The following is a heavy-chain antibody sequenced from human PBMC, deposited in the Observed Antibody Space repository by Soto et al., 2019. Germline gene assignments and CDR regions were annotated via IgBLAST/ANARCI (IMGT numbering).Heavy chain of an antibody. J-gene: IGHJ4*02. CDR2: ITLYNGNT. CDR3: ARVLVVVVAATIVDY. V-gene: IGHV1-45*02. CDR1: GYTFTYCS. D-gene: IGHD2-15*01. Sequence: SVKVSCKASGYTFTYCSLHRLQQAPGQGLERMRWITLYNGNTNYAKKFQGRVTITRDMSLRTAYIELSSLRSEDSAVYYWARVLVVVVAATIVDYWGQGTLVTVSS.